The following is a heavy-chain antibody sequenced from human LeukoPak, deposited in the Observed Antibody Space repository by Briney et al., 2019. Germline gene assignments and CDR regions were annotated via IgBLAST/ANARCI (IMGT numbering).Heavy chain of an antibody. V-gene: IGHV4-39*07. CDR1: GGSISSSSHY. CDR3: ARDGWEGDSSGYYYGYYFDY. D-gene: IGHD3-22*01. Sequence: SETLSLTCTVSGGSISSSSHYWGWIRQPPGKGLEWIGSMYYSGSTYYNPSLKSRVTISVDTSKNQFSLKLSSVTAADTAVYYCARDGWEGDSSGYYYGYYFDYWGQGTLVTVSS. J-gene: IGHJ4*02. CDR2: MYYSGST.